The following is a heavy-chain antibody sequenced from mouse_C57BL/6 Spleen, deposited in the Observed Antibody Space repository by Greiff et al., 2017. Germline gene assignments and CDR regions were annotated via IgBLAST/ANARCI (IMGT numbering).Heavy chain of an antibody. J-gene: IGHJ3*01. CDR2: IYPGSGNT. CDR3: ARWEGNFFAY. Sequence: QVQLQQSGAELVRPGASVKLSCKASGYTFTDYYINWVKQRPGQGLEWIARIYPGSGNTYYNEKFKGKATLTAEKSSSTAYMQLSSLTSEDSAVYFCARWEGNFFAYWGQGTLVTVSA. CDR1: GYTFTDYY. V-gene: IGHV1-76*01. D-gene: IGHD2-1*01.